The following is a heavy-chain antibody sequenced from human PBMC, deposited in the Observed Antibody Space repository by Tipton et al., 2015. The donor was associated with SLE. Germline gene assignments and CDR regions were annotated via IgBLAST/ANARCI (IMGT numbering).Heavy chain of an antibody. CDR2: IYYSGST. CDR1: GYSISSGYY. CDR3: ARGATIFGVVTTYNWFDP. Sequence: TLSLTCAVSGYSISSGYYWSWIRQHPGKGLEWIGYIYYSGSTYYNPSLKSRVTISVDTSKNQFSLKLSSVTAADTAVYYCARGATIFGVVTTYNWFDPWGQGTLVTVSA. J-gene: IGHJ5*02. D-gene: IGHD3-3*01. V-gene: IGHV4-31*11.